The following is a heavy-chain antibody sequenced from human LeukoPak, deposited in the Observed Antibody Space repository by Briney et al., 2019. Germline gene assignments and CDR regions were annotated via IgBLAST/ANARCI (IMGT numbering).Heavy chain of an antibody. J-gene: IGHJ4*02. CDR3: ARDRDGYNYYFDY. D-gene: IGHD5-24*01. Sequence: SETLSLTCTVSGGSISSYYWSWIRQPPGKGLEWTGYIYYSGSTNYNPSLKSRVTISVDTSKNQFSLKLSSVTAADTAVYYCARDRDGYNYYFDYWGQGTLVTVSS. CDR1: GGSISSYY. V-gene: IGHV4-59*01. CDR2: IYYSGST.